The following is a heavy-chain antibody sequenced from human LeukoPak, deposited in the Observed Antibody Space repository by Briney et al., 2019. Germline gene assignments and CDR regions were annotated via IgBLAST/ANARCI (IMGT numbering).Heavy chain of an antibody. Sequence: GGSLRLSCAASGFTFSSYSMNWVRQAPGKGLEWVSSISSSSSYIYYADSVKGRFTISRDNAKNSLYLQMNSLRAEDTAVYYCARAGRELRADPPDFDYWGQGTLVTVSS. CDR3: ARAGRELRADPPDFDY. D-gene: IGHD1-26*01. CDR1: GFTFSSYS. CDR2: ISSSSSYI. J-gene: IGHJ4*02. V-gene: IGHV3-21*01.